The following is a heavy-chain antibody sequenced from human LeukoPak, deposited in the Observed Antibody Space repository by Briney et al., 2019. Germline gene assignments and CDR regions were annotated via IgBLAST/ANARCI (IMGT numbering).Heavy chain of an antibody. CDR3: ATEEGSGWHGNYYYGMDV. V-gene: IGHV4-34*01. J-gene: IGHJ6*02. D-gene: IGHD6-19*01. Sequence: SETLSLTCAVYGGSFSGYYWSWIRQPPGKGLEWIGEINHSGSTNYNPSLKSRVTISVDTSKNQFSLKLSSVTAADTAVYYCATEEGSGWHGNYYYGMDVWGQGTTVTVSS. CDR2: INHSGST. CDR1: GGSFSGYY.